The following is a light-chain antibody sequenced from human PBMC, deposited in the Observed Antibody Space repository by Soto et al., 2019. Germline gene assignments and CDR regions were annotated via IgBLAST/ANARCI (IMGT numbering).Light chain of an antibody. Sequence: GDRVTINCRASRSISDSLAWYQQKPGRAPNLLIFDASSLQSGVPSRFSGSGSGTEFTLTISSLQPDDFATFYCQHYTIYPYTFGQGTKLEIK. J-gene: IGKJ2*01. CDR3: QHYTIYPYT. V-gene: IGKV1-5*01. CDR1: RSISDS. CDR2: DAS.